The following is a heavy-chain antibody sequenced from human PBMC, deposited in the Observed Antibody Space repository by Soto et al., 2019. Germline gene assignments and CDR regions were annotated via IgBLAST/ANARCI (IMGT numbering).Heavy chain of an antibody. Sequence: GGSLRLSCAASGFTFSSYAMHWVRQAPGKGLEWVAVISYDGSNKYYADSVKGRFTISRDNSKNTLYLQMNSLRAEDTAVYYCARYYYDSSGGFDYWGQGTLVTVSS. J-gene: IGHJ4*02. CDR1: GFTFSSYA. CDR2: ISYDGSNK. D-gene: IGHD3-22*01. V-gene: IGHV3-30-3*01. CDR3: ARYYYDSSGGFDY.